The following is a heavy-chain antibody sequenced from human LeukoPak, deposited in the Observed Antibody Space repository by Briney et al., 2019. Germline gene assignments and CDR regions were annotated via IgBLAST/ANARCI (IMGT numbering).Heavy chain of an antibody. CDR1: GGSISSGGYY. J-gene: IGHJ4*02. CDR2: IYYSGST. Sequence: PSETLSLTCTVSGGSISSGGYYWSWIRQHPGKGLEWIGYIYYSGSTYYNPSLKSRVTISVDKSKNQFSLKLSSVTAADTAVYYCARLQPGTYYDFWSGYYEGPMDYWGQGTLVTVSS. CDR3: ARLQPGTYYDFWSGYYEGPMDY. V-gene: IGHV4-31*03. D-gene: IGHD3-3*01.